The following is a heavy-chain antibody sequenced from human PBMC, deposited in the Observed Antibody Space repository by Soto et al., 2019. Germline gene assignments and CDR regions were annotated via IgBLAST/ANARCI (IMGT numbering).Heavy chain of an antibody. V-gene: IGHV3-64D*08. Sequence: GGSLRLSCSASGFTFSSYAMHWVRQAPGKGLEYVSAISSNGGSTYYADSVKGRFTISRDNSKNTLYLQMSSLRAEDTAVYYCVRSGGDSSGYVLGILNDMGYWGQGTLVTVSS. CDR3: VRSGGDSSGYVLGILNDMGY. J-gene: IGHJ4*02. CDR2: ISSNGGST. CDR1: GFTFSSYA. D-gene: IGHD3-22*01.